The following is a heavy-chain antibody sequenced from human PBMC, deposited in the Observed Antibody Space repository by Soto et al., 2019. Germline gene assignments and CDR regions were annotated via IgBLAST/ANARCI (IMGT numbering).Heavy chain of an antibody. Sequence: QVQLQESGPGLVKPSETLSLTCTVSGGSISSYYWSWIRQPPGKGLEWIGYIYYIWSTNYNPPLKSLVTISVDMSKNQFSLKLSSVTAADTAVYYCARAGSSGWYAPLDNWGQGTLVTVSS. CDR2: IYYIWST. D-gene: IGHD6-19*01. CDR1: GGSISSYY. CDR3: ARAGSSGWYAPLDN. V-gene: IGHV4-59*01. J-gene: IGHJ4*02.